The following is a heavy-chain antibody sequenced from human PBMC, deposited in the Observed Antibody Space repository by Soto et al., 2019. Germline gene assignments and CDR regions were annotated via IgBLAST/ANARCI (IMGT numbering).Heavy chain of an antibody. CDR1: GFTFSSYS. D-gene: IGHD3-22*01. Sequence: EVQLVESGGGLVQPGGSLRLSCAASGFTFSSYSMNWVRQAPGKGLEWVSYISSSSSTIYYADSVKGRFTISGDNAKNSLYLQMNSLRDEDTAVYYCARDRYYYDSSGNPSGNIRPFDYWGQGTLVTVSS. CDR3: ARDRYYYDSSGNPSGNIRPFDY. J-gene: IGHJ4*02. CDR2: ISSSSSTI. V-gene: IGHV3-48*02.